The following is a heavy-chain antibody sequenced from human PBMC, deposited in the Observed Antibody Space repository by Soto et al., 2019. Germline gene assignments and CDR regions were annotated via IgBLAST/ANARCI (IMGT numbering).Heavy chain of an antibody. CDR2: IVPNIGTV. Sequence: SVKVSCKASGGTLSRFISYPINWVRQAPGQGLEWMGGIVPNIGTVNYAQKFQGRLTITADKSTGTAYMELSNLRSEDTALYYCARRDTSGFLRYFDNWGQGTLVTVSS. CDR1: GGTLSRFISYP. CDR3: ARRDTSGFLRYFDN. V-gene: IGHV1-69*06. D-gene: IGHD3-3*01. J-gene: IGHJ4*02.